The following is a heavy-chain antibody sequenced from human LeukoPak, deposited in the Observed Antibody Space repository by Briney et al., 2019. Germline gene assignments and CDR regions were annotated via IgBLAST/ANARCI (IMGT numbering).Heavy chain of an antibody. V-gene: IGHV3-23*01. J-gene: IGHJ4*02. CDR1: GFTFSSYG. Sequence: GGTLRLSCAASGFTFSSYGMSWVRQALGKGLEWVSAISGSGGSTYYADSVKGRFTISRDNSKNTLYLQMNSLRAEDTAVYYCAKLGVVVVAATLYYFDYWGQGTLVTVSS. CDR2: ISGSGGST. D-gene: IGHD2-15*01. CDR3: AKLGVVVVAATLYYFDY.